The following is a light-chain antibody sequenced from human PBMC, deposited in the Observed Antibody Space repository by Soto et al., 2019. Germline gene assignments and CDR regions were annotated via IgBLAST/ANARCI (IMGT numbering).Light chain of an antibody. Sequence: EIVMTQSPATLSVSPGDRATLSCRASQSVSSNLAWYQQKPGQAPRLLIYGASTRATGIPARCSGSGSGTEFTLTISSLQSEDFAVYYCQHPGTFGQGTKVEIK. CDR2: GAS. J-gene: IGKJ2*01. V-gene: IGKV3-15*01. CDR3: QHPGT. CDR1: QSVSSN.